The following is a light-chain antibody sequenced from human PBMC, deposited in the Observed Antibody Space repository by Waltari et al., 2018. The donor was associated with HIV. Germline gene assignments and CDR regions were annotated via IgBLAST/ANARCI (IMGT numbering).Light chain of an antibody. V-gene: IGKV1-12*01. CDR1: QGLSSW. Sequence: DIQMTQSPSSVSASVGDRVIIPCRASQGLSSWLAWYQQKPGQAPKLLIHGAFNLKSGVPSRFSGSGSGTDFTLTINSLELEDFGTYYCQQAKTFPYTFGQGTKLEI. J-gene: IGKJ2*01. CDR3: QQAKTFPYT. CDR2: GAF.